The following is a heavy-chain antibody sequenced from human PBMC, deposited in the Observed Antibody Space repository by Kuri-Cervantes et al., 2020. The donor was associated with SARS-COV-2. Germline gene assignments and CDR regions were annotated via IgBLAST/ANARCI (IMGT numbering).Heavy chain of an antibody. V-gene: IGHV4-59*11. D-gene: IGHD1-26*01. CDR1: GGSISSHY. J-gene: IGHJ5*02. CDR3: ARGGERGWSYYWWFDP. CDR2: IYYSGST. Sequence: GSLRLSCTVSGGSISSHYWSWIRQPPGKGLEWIGYIYYSGSTNYNPSLKSRVTMSVDTSKNQFSLKLSSVTAADTAVYYCARGGERGWSYYWWFDPWGQGTLVTVSS.